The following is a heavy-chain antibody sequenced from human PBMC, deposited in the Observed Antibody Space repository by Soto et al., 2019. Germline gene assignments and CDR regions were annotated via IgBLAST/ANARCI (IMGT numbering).Heavy chain of an antibody. CDR1: GGSFSGYY. D-gene: IGHD6-13*01. J-gene: IGHJ4*02. CDR3: AREWGSIWYPYFDY. Sequence: PSETLSLTCAVYGGSFSGYYWSWIRQPPGKGLEWIGEINHSGSTNYNPSLKSRVTISVDTSKNQFSLKLTSVTAADTAVYFCAREWGSIWYPYFDYWGQGALVTVS. CDR2: INHSGST. V-gene: IGHV4-34*01.